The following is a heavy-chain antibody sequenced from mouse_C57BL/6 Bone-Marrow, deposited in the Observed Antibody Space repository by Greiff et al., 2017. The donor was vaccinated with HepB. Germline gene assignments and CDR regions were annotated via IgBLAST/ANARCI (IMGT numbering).Heavy chain of an antibody. J-gene: IGHJ2*01. Sequence: QVQLQQSGAELVRPGTSVKMSCTASGYTFTNYWIGWAKQRPGHGLEWIGDIYPGGGYTNYNEKFNGKATLTADKSSSTAYMQFSSLTSEDSAIYYCARFGLYYCDYWGQGTTLTVSS. CDR3: ARFGLYYCDY. V-gene: IGHV1-63*01. CDR2: IYPGGGYT. CDR1: GYTFTNYW.